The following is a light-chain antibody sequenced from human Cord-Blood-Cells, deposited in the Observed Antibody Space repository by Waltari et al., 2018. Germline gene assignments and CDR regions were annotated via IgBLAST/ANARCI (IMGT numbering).Light chain of an antibody. CDR2: GAS. CDR1: QSVSSSY. CDR3: QQYGSSPPNS. Sequence: EIVLTQSPGTLSLSPGERATLSCRASQSVSSSYLAWYQQKPGQAPRPLTYGASSRATGIPDRFSGSGSGTDFTLTISRLEPEDFAVYYCQQYGSSPPNSFGQGTKLEIQ. J-gene: IGKJ2*03. V-gene: IGKV3-20*01.